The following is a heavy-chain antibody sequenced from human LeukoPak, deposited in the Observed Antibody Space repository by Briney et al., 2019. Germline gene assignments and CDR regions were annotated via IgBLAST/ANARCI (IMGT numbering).Heavy chain of an antibody. Sequence: YPSQTLSLTCSVSGGSISSDGYYWSWIRQHPGKGVEWIGYIYYSGATHSNPSLKSRVAISVDTSKNQFSLKLRSVTAADTGVYYCAKASYAIVGYDYWGQGTLVTVSS. V-gene: IGHV4-31*03. CDR2: IYYSGAT. CDR3: AKASYAIVGYDY. J-gene: IGHJ4*02. D-gene: IGHD2-8*01. CDR1: GGSISSDGYY.